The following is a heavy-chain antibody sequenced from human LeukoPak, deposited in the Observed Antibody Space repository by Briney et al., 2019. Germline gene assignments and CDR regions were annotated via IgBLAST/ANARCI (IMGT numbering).Heavy chain of an antibody. D-gene: IGHD6-19*01. CDR3: ARVPIYSSGWYSPTHGGYGMDV. Sequence: GGSLRLSCAASGFTFSSYAMSWVRQAPGKGLEWVSSISSSSSYIYYADSVKGRFTISRDNAKNSLYLQMNSLRAEDTAVYYCARVPIYSSGWYSPTHGGYGMDVWGQGTTVTVSS. V-gene: IGHV3-21*01. CDR1: GFTFSSYA. J-gene: IGHJ6*02. CDR2: ISSSSSYI.